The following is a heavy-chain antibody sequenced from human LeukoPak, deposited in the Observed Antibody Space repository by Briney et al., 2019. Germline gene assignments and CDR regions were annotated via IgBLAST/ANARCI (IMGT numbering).Heavy chain of an antibody. CDR3: ARQPGPDIVATISDY. D-gene: IGHD5-12*01. V-gene: IGHV5-51*01. Sequence: GESLKISCKGSGYSFISYWIGWVRQMPGKGLEWMGIIYPGDSDTRYSPSFQGQVTISADKSISTAYLQWSSLKASDTAMYYCARQPGPDIVATISDYWGQGTLVTVSS. CDR1: GYSFISYW. CDR2: IYPGDSDT. J-gene: IGHJ4*02.